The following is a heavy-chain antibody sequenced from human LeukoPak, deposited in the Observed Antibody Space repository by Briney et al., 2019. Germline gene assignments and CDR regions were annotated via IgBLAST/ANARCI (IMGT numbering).Heavy chain of an antibody. V-gene: IGHV1-2*02. Sequence: ASVKVSCKASGYTFTGYYMHWVRQAPGQGLEWMGWINPNSGGTNYAQKFQGRATMTRDTSISTAYMELSRLRSDDTAVYYCARDLMTYSSFDYWGQGTLVTVSS. CDR1: GYTFTGYY. CDR2: INPNSGGT. J-gene: IGHJ4*02. CDR3: ARDLMTYSSFDY. D-gene: IGHD6-13*01.